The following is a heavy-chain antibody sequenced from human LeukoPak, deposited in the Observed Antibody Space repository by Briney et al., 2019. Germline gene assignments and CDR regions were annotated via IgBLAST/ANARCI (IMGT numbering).Heavy chain of an antibody. V-gene: IGHV3-23*01. CDR3: AKGTSPYYCGMDV. J-gene: IGHJ6*02. CDR1: GFTFSSYA. Sequence: GGSLRLSCATSGFTFSSYAMSWVRQAPGKGLEWVSAIRGSGGSTHYADSVKGRFTISRDNSKNTLYLQMNSLRAEDTAVYYCAKGTSPYYCGMDVWGQGTTVTVSS. D-gene: IGHD1-7*01. CDR2: IRGSGGST.